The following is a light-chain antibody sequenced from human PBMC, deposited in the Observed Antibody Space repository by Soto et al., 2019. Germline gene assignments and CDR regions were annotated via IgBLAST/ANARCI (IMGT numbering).Light chain of an antibody. V-gene: IGLV2-14*01. CDR2: EVS. J-gene: IGLJ1*01. CDR1: SSDVGGYNY. CDR3: STYKSTTSHEV. Sequence: QSVLTQPASVSGSLGQSITISCTGTSSDVGGYNYVSWYQQVPGNAPRLMIYEVSNRPSGVSTRFSGSNSGNTASLTISGVQADDEAAYYYSTYKSTTSHEVFGTGTKLTVL.